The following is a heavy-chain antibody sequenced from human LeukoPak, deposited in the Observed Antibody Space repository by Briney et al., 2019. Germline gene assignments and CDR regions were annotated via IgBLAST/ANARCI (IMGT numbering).Heavy chain of an antibody. D-gene: IGHD6-19*01. Sequence: GGSLRLSCAASGFTFSDYYMSWIRQAPGKGLEWVSYISSSGSTIYYADSVKGRFTISRDNAKNSLYLQMNSLRAEDTAVYYCAIDRRGQWPPSPFDYWGQGTLVTVSS. CDR2: ISSSGSTI. V-gene: IGHV3-11*04. CDR1: GFTFSDYY. CDR3: AIDRRGQWPPSPFDY. J-gene: IGHJ4*02.